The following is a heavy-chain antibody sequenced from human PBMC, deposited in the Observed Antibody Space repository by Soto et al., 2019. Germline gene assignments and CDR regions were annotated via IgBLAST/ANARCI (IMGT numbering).Heavy chain of an antibody. CDR2: MNPNSGNT. D-gene: IGHD2-15*01. CDR1: GYTFTSYD. Sequence: ASVQVSCKASGYTFTSYDINWVRQATGQGLEWMGWMNPNSGNTGYAQKFQGRVTMTRNTSISTAYMELSSLRSEDTAVYYCAIIVVQPHGNAFDIWGQGTMVTVSS. V-gene: IGHV1-8*01. CDR3: AIIVVQPHGNAFDI. J-gene: IGHJ3*02.